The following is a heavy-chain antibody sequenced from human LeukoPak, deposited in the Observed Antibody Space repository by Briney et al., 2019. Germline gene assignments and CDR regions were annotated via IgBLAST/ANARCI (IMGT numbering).Heavy chain of an antibody. V-gene: IGHV3-7*01. Sequence: PGGSLRLSCAASGFTFSSYAMHWVRQAPGKGLEWVANIKQDGSEKYYVDSVKGRFTISRDNAKNSLYLQMNSLRAEDTAVYYCARSLRTFDYWGQGTLVTVSS. CDR1: GFTFSSYA. D-gene: IGHD1/OR15-1a*01. J-gene: IGHJ4*02. CDR3: ARSLRTFDY. CDR2: IKQDGSEK.